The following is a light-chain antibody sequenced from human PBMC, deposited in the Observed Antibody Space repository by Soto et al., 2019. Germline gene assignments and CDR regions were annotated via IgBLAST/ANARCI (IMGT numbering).Light chain of an antibody. CDR2: GAS. J-gene: IGKJ1*01. V-gene: IGKV3-15*01. CDR1: QSVGSN. CDR3: QHYNNWPPDRT. Sequence: EIVMTQSPATLSVSPGERATLSCRASQSVGSNLAWYQLKPGQAPRLLSYGASTRATGIPARLSGSGSGTDFTLTISSLQSEDFAIYFCQHYNNWPPDRTFGQGTKVEIK.